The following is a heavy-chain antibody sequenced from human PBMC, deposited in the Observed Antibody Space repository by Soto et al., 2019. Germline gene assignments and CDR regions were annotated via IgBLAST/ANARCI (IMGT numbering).Heavy chain of an antibody. Sequence: QSGGSLRLSCAASGFTFSSYAMSWVRQAPGKGLEWVSAISGSGGSAYYADSVKGRFTIPRDNSKNTLYLQMNSLRAEDTAVYYCAKGRGYSYGYSDYWGQGTLVTVSS. CDR3: AKGRGYSYGYSDY. CDR2: ISGSGGSA. D-gene: IGHD5-18*01. V-gene: IGHV3-23*01. J-gene: IGHJ4*02. CDR1: GFTFSSYA.